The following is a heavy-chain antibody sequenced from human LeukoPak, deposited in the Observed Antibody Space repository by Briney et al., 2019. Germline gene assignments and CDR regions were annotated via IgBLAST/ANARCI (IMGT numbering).Heavy chain of an antibody. V-gene: IGHV1-69*04. J-gene: IGHJ6*02. D-gene: IGHD2-15*01. CDR2: IIPILGIA. CDR1: GGTFSSYA. Sequence: SVKVSCKASGGTFSSYAISWVRQAPGQGLEWMGRIIPILGIANYAQKFQGRVTITADKSTSTAYMELSSLRSEDTAVYYCARYCSGGSCYYYYYGMDVWGQGTTATVSS. CDR3: ARYCSGGSCYYYYYGMDV.